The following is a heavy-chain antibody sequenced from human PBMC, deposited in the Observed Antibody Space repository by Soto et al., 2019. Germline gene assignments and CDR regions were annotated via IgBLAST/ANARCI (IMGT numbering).Heavy chain of an antibody. Sequence: GGSLRLSCAASGFTFSDYPMNWVRQAPGKGLEWVSSIRTSSSAIYFAESVRGRFTISRDNARNSLYLQMTSLRDEDTAVYYCARETPSFCSWGQGTLVTVAS. V-gene: IGHV3-48*02. CDR1: GFTFSDYP. CDR3: ARETPSFCS. D-gene: IGHD2-15*01. J-gene: IGHJ5*02. CDR2: IRTSSSAI.